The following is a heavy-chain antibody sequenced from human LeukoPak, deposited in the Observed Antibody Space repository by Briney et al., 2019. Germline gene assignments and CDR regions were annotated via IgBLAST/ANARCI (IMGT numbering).Heavy chain of an antibody. V-gene: IGHV4-39*07. D-gene: IGHD3-16*01. CDR2: FYESGST. Sequence: PSETLSLTCTVSGGSISSSSYYWDWIRQPPGKGLEWIGNFYESGSTWYNPSLKSRVTISGDTSKNQFSLKLSSATAADTAVYYCARVLDLSKRGLDAFDIWGQGTMVTVSS. CDR1: GGSISSSSYY. CDR3: ARVLDLSKRGLDAFDI. J-gene: IGHJ3*02.